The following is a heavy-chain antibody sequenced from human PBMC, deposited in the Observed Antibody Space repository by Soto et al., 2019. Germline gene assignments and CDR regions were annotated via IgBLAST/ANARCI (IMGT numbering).Heavy chain of an antibody. CDR3: ARQIRHYDSWSNTYYYYGLDV. V-gene: IGHV5-51*01. J-gene: IGHJ6*02. D-gene: IGHD3-3*01. CDR1: DYSFNTYW. Sequence: PGESLKISCKGSDYSFNTYWIAWVRQMPGKGLEWMGIIYPGDSDTRYSPSFQGQVTISADKSISTAHLQWSSLKASDTATYDFARQIRHYDSWSNTYYYYGLDVWGQGTTVTVSS. CDR2: IYPGDSDT.